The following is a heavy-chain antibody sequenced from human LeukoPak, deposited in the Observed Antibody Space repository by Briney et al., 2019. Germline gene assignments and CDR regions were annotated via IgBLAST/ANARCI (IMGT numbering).Heavy chain of an antibody. CDR2: INHSGSA. D-gene: IGHD2-15*01. V-gene: IGHV4-34*01. CDR1: GGSFSGYY. CDR3: ASVNSTPYP. J-gene: IGHJ4*02. Sequence: SETLSLTCAVYGGSFSGYYWSWIRQPPGKGLEWIGEINHSGSANYNPSLKSRVTISVDTSKNQFSLKLSSVTAADTAVYYCASVNSTPYPWGQGTLVTVSS.